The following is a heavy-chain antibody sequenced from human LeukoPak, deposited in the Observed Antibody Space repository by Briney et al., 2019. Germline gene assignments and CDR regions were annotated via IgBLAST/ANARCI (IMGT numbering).Heavy chain of an antibody. Sequence: SETLSLTCTVSGGSISSSTYYWGWIRQPPGKGLEWIGSIYYGGTTYYNPSLKSRVTISVDTSKNQFSLKLSSVTAADTAVYYCARDQRGPFYFDYWGQGTLVTVSS. D-gene: IGHD3-3*02. V-gene: IGHV4-39*07. CDR1: GGSISSSTYY. CDR3: ARDQRGPFYFDY. CDR2: IYYGGTT. J-gene: IGHJ4*02.